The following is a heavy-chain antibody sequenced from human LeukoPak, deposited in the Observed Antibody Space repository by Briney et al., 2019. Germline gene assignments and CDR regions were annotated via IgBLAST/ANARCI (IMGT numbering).Heavy chain of an antibody. D-gene: IGHD3-22*01. CDR2: ISSSGSTI. V-gene: IGHV3-11*01. CDR3: ARDRVRYYDSSGSFDY. Sequence: GRSLRLSCAASGFTFSDYYMSWIRQAPGKGLEWVSYISSSGSTIYYADSVKGRFTISRDNAKDSLYLQMNSLRAEDTAVYYCARDRVRYYDSSGSFDYWGQGTLVTVSS. J-gene: IGHJ4*02. CDR1: GFTFSDYY.